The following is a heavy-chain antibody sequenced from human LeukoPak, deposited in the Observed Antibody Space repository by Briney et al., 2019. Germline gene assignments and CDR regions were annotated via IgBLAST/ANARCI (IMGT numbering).Heavy chain of an antibody. CDR1: GYTFPSYA. CDR3: ARGGGDSSGRYYFDY. D-gene: IGHD6-19*01. J-gene: IGHJ4*02. V-gene: IGHV1-18*01. Sequence: GASVNFSCKASGYTFPSYAISWVRQAPGQGLEWMGWISAYNGNTNYAQKLQGRVTMTTDTSTSTAYMELRSLRSDDTAVYYCARGGGDSSGRYYFDYWGQGTLVTVSS. CDR2: ISAYNGNT.